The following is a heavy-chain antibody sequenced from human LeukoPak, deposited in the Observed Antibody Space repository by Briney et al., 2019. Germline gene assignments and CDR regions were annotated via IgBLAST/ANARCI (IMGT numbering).Heavy chain of an antibody. CDR3: ATTPISLRITMVRGVTKLYYFDY. D-gene: IGHD3-10*01. CDR2: IIPIFGTA. CDR1: GGTFSTYA. Sequence: GASVKVSCKASGGTFSTYAISWVRHAPGQGLERIGGIIPIFGTANYAQKFQGRVTITTDESTSTAYMELSSLRSEDTAVYYCATTPISLRITMVRGVTKLYYFDYWGQGTLVTVSS. V-gene: IGHV1-69*05. J-gene: IGHJ4*02.